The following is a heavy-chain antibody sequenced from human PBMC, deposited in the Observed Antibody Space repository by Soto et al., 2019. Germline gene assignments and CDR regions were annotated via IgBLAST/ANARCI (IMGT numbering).Heavy chain of an antibody. J-gene: IGHJ6*02. Sequence: PSETLSLTCTVSGGSMSSRTYYWGWIRQPPGKGLEWIGSVVYGGSTCYNPSLGSRVTISVDTSKNQFSLKLSSVTAADTAVYYCARAPDYGDYGDYYYAMDVWGQGTTVTVSS. CDR3: ARAPDYGDYGDYYYAMDV. D-gene: IGHD4-17*01. CDR1: GGSMSSRTYY. V-gene: IGHV4-39*01. CDR2: VVYGGST.